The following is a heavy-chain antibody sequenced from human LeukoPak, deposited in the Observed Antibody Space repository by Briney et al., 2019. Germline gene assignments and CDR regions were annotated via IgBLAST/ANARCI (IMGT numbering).Heavy chain of an antibody. D-gene: IGHD3-22*01. V-gene: IGHV3-21*01. J-gene: IGHJ4*02. CDR2: ISSSSSYI. CDR1: GFTFSSYS. Sequence: GGSLRLSCAASGFTFSSYSMNWVRQAPGKGLEWVSSISSSSSYIYYADSVKGRFTIPRDNAKNSLYLQMNSLRAEDTAVYYCARWGLGDSSGYADYWGQGTLVTVSS. CDR3: ARWGLGDSSGYADY.